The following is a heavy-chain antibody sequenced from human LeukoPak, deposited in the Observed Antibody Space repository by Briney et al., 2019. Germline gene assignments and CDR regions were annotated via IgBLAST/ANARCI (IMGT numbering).Heavy chain of an antibody. CDR3: AGGYYHYYYYGMDV. Sequence: PGGSLRLSCAASGFTFSSYGMHWVRQAPGTGLEWVAVISYDGNNKYFADSVKGRFTISRDNSKNTLYLQMNSLRAEDTAVYYCAGGYYHYYYYGMDVWGQGTTVTVSS. J-gene: IGHJ6*02. CDR1: GFTFSSYG. D-gene: IGHD3-3*01. V-gene: IGHV3-30*03. CDR2: ISYDGNNK.